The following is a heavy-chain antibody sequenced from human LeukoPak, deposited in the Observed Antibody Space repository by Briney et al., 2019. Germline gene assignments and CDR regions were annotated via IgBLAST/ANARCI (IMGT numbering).Heavy chain of an antibody. CDR1: GFTFSSYA. D-gene: IGHD1/OR15-1a*01. Sequence: GGSLRLSCAASGFTFSSYAMHWVRQAPGKELEYVSAISSNGGSTYYANSVKGRFTISRDNSKNTLYLQMGSLRAEDMAVYYCARAKRVGNIDYWGQGTLVTVSS. V-gene: IGHV3-64*01. CDR2: ISSNGGST. CDR3: ARAKRVGNIDY. J-gene: IGHJ4*02.